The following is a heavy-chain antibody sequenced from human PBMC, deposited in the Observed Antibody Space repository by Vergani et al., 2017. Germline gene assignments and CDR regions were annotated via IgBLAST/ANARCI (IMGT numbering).Heavy chain of an antibody. J-gene: IGHJ4*02. D-gene: IGHD2-2*02. CDR3: VRDRGLCAGGRCYTEAWDY. CDR1: GFAFSNAW. CDR2: ISFDGTNE. Sequence: VESGGGVVQPGGSLRLSCAVSGFAFSNAWMTWVRQVPGKGLEWVVGISFDGTNEYYPDLVKGRFTISRDIAKNTLYLQVRSLRLEDTGVYHCVRDRGLCAGGRCYTEAWDYWGQGTPVTVSS. V-gene: IGHV3-30*03.